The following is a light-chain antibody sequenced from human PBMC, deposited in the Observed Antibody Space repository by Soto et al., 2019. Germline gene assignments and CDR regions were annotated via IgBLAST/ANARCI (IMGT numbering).Light chain of an antibody. J-gene: IGLJ1*01. CDR1: SSDIGAYNY. CDR3: FSFTTDWTHV. Sequence: QSVLTQPASVSGSPGQSITISCTGSSSDIGAYNYVSWFQQYPGKAPKLIISEVSNRPSGVSNRFSGSKSGTAASLTISGLQTEYEADYFCFSFTTDWTHVFGTGTKLTVL. V-gene: IGLV2-14*01. CDR2: EVS.